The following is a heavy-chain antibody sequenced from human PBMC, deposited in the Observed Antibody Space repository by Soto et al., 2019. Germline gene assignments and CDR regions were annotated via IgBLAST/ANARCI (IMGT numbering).Heavy chain of an antibody. J-gene: IGHJ4*02. V-gene: IGHV4-59*08. Sequence: SETLSLTCSFSGGSISTYYWNWIRQPPGKGLEWIGYIHYSGSTKYNPSLKSRLTISVDTSMNQFSLKLSSVTAADTAVYYCARSFSSSWILFDSWVQGTLVTVSS. CDR2: IHYSGST. CDR1: GGSISTYY. D-gene: IGHD6-13*01. CDR3: ARSFSSSWILFDS.